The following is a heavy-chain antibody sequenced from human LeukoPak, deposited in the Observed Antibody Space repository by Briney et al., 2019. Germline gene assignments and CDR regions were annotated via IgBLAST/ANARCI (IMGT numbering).Heavy chain of an antibody. Sequence: PGGSLRLSCAASGFTFDDYAMHWVRQAPGKGLEWVSGISWNSGSIGYADSVKGRFTISRDNAKNSLYLQMNSLRAEDTAVYYCAKDWGDCSSTSCYSVYYYMDVWGKGTTVTISS. V-gene: IGHV3-9*01. D-gene: IGHD2-2*01. CDR2: ISWNSGSI. CDR1: GFTFDDYA. CDR3: AKDWGDCSSTSCYSVYYYMDV. J-gene: IGHJ6*03.